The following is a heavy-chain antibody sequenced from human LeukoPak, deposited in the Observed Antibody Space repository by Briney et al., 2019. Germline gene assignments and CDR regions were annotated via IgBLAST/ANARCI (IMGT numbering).Heavy chain of an antibody. CDR2: IYSGGST. CDR1: GFTVSSNY. J-gene: IGHJ6*02. Sequence: GGSLRLSCAASGFTVSSNYMSWVRQAPGKGLEWVSLIYSGGSTYYADSVKGRFTISRDNSKNTLYLQMNSLRAEDTAVYYCARDHTWELPYSFRYYYGMDVWGQGTTVTVSS. D-gene: IGHD1-26*01. CDR3: ARDHTWELPYSFRYYYGMDV. V-gene: IGHV3-53*01.